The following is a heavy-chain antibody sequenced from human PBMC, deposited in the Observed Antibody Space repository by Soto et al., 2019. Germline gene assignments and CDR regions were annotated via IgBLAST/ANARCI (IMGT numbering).Heavy chain of an antibody. CDR1: GFTFSSYA. V-gene: IGHV3-30-3*01. CDR3: ARGISVAPAGCDY. Sequence: QVQLVESGGGVVQPGRSLRLSCAASGFTFSSYAMHWVRQAPGKGLEWVAVISYDGSNKYYADSVKGRFTISRDNSKNTLYLQMNSLRAEDTAVYYCARGISVAPAGCDYWGQGTLVTVSS. D-gene: IGHD6-19*01. CDR2: ISYDGSNK. J-gene: IGHJ4*02.